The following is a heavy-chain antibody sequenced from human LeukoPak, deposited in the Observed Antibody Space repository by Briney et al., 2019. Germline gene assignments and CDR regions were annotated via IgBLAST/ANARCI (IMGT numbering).Heavy chain of an antibody. J-gene: IGHJ4*02. CDR3: ARSRRVGYYYGSGSYYRGASFDY. CDR2: IYYSGST. Sequence: SETLSLTCTVSGGSISSYYWSWIRQPPGKGLEWIGYIYYSGSTNYNPSLKSRVTISVDTSKNQFSLKLSSVTAADTAVYYCARSRRVGYYYGSGSYYRGASFDYWGQGTLVTVSS. CDR1: GGSISSYY. V-gene: IGHV4-59*08. D-gene: IGHD3-10*01.